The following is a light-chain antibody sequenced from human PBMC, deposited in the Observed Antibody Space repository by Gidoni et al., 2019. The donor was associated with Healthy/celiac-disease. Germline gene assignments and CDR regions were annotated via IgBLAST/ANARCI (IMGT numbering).Light chain of an antibody. CDR2: GAS. Sequence: EIVMTQSPATLSVSPGERATLSCRASQSVSSNLAWYQQKPGQAPRLLIYGASTRATGIPARFSGSVSGTEFTLTISSLQSEDFAVYYCQQYNNWLPITFGPGTRLEIK. V-gene: IGKV3-15*01. CDR1: QSVSSN. J-gene: IGKJ5*01. CDR3: QQYNNWLPIT.